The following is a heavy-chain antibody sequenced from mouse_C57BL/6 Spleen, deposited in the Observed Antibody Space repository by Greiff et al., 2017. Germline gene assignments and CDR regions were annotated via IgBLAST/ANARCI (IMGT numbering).Heavy chain of an antibody. J-gene: IGHJ1*03. CDR3: ARCYGSSFYWYFDV. CDR2: INPNNGGT. CDR1: GYTFTDYN. D-gene: IGHD1-1*01. Sequence: VQLQQSGPELVKPGASVKIPCKASGYTFTDYNMDWVKQSHGKSLEWIGDINPNNGGTIYNQKFKGKATLTVDKSSSTAYMELRSLTSEDTAVYYCARCYGSSFYWYFDVWGTGTTVTVSS. V-gene: IGHV1-18*01.